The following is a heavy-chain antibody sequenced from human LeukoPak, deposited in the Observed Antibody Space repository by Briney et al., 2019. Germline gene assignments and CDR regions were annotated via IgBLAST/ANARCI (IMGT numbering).Heavy chain of an antibody. J-gene: IGHJ4*02. V-gene: IGHV3-21*06. CDR3: ARDAGRGYDYSQYYFDY. Sequence: GGSLRLFCAASGVTFSSYTMNWVRQAPGKGLEWVSSSSSSSGFIYYADSLKGRFTISRDNAGNSLHLQMNSLRVDDTAVYYCARDAGRGYDYSQYYFDYWGLGTLVTVSS. D-gene: IGHD5-12*01. CDR2: SSSSSGFI. CDR1: GVTFSSYT.